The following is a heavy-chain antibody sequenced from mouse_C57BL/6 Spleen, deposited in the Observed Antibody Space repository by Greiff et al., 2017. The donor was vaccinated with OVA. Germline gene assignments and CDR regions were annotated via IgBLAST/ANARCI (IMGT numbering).Heavy chain of an antibody. Sequence: EVQLQQSGPELVKPGASVKISCKASGYTFTDYYMNWVKQSHGKSLEWIGDINPNNGGTSYNQKFKGKATLTVDKSSSTAYMERRSLTSEDSAVYYCAGGYYSNFYAMDYWGQGTSVTVSS. CDR1: GYTFTDYY. D-gene: IGHD2-5*01. CDR3: AGGYYSNFYAMDY. V-gene: IGHV1-26*01. CDR2: INPNNGGT. J-gene: IGHJ4*01.